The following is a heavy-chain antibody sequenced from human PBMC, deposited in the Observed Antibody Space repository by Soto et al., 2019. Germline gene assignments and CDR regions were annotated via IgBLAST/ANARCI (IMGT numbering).Heavy chain of an antibody. D-gene: IGHD1-1*01. V-gene: IGHV5-51*01. CDR1: GYRFTSHW. CDR2: IWPGDSDT. CDR3: ERHSLHPDSPSLDMEV. J-gene: IGHJ6*02. Sequence: GESLKISCRGSGYRFTSHWISWVRQMPGKGLEWMGVIWPGDSDTRYSPSFQGQVTISADKSSSTAYLQGDSLKASDTAIYFCERHSLHPDSPSLDMEVWGQGTTVTVSS.